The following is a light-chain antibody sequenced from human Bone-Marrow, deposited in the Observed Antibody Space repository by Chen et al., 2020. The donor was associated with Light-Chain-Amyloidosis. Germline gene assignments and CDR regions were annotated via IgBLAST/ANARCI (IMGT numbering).Light chain of an antibody. V-gene: IGLV3-21*02. CDR3: QVWDRSSDRPV. J-gene: IGLJ3*02. CDR2: DDS. Sequence: SSVLTQPTSVSVAPGQTATIACGGNNIGSTSVHWYQQTPGQAPLLVVYDDSDRPSGIPARVSGSNSGNTATLTISRVEAGDEADYYCQVWDRSSDRPVFGGGTKLTVL. CDR1: NIGSTS.